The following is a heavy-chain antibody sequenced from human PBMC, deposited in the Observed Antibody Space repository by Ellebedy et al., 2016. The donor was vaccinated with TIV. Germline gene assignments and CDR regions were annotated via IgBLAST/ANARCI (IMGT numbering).Heavy chain of an antibody. CDR1: GFTFTGYY. Sequence: ASVKVSCKASGFTFTGYYMHWVRQAPGQGLEWVGWINPNSGDTSYAPKFQGRVSLTRDTSITTAYMELSSLKSDDSAVYYCVSVRLSTVTTMNFWGQGTLVSVSA. CDR3: VSVRLSTVTTMNF. CDR2: INPNSGDT. V-gene: IGHV1-2*02. J-gene: IGHJ4*02. D-gene: IGHD4-17*01.